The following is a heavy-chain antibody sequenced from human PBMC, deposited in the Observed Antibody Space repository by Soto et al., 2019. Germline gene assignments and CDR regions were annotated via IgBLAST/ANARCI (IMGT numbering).Heavy chain of an antibody. CDR2: IHYTGKT. J-gene: IGHJ6*02. CDR3: AREFWDYNSHSGEFFYYYDPAP. D-gene: IGHD3-16*01. CDR1: SGSISDYF. V-gene: IGHV4-59*01. Sequence: QVHLQQSGPGLVKPSETLSLTCSVSSGSISDYFWSCVRQTPGKGLEWIAYIHYTGKTNYNPSLESPVTLSIDTSKGTLSLKLTSVTGPDTAIYYCAREFWDYNSHSGEFFYYYDPAPWGPGTTVTVPS.